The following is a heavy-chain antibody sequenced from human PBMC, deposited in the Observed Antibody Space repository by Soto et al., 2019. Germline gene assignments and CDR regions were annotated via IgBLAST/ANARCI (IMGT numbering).Heavy chain of an antibody. CDR2: IYWDDDK. CDR1: GFSLSTSGVG. CDR3: ALPWRHAPHDAFDI. V-gene: IGHV2-5*02. J-gene: IGHJ3*02. Sequence: QITLKESGPTLVKPTQTLTLTCTFSGFSLSTSGVGVGWIRQPPGKALEWLALIYWDDDKRYSPSLKSRLTITKDTSKNQVVLTMTNMDPVDTAIYYCALPWRHAPHDAFDIWGQGTMVTVSS.